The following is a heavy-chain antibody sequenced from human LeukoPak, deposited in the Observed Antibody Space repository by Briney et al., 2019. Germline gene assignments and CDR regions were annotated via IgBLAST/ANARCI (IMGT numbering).Heavy chain of an antibody. CDR2: IYYRGSA. V-gene: IGHV4-61*01. D-gene: IGHD5-24*01. Sequence: SETLSLTCTVSGGSVSGGSYYWSWIRQPPGKGLEWIGYIYYRGSAKYNPSLKSRVTISVDTSKNQFSLKLSSVTAADTAVYYCARVSRRWLQLYYFDYWGQGTLVTVSS. CDR1: GGSVSGGSYY. CDR3: ARVSRRWLQLYYFDY. J-gene: IGHJ4*02.